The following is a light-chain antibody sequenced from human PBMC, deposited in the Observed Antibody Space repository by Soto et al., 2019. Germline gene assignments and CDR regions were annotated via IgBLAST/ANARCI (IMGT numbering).Light chain of an antibody. Sequence: EIVLTQSPGTLSLSPGERATLSCRASQSVSSSYLVWYQQKLGQAPRLLMYDASSRATGIPDRFSGSGSGTDFTLTISRLEPEDFAVYYCQHYGSSRTFGQGTKVEIK. CDR2: DAS. CDR3: QHYGSSRT. V-gene: IGKV3-20*01. CDR1: QSVSSSY. J-gene: IGKJ1*01.